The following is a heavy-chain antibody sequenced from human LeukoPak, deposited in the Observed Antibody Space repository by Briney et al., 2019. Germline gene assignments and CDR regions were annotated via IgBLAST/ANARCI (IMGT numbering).Heavy chain of an antibody. CDR1: GYSISSGYY. CDR2: IYHSGST. J-gene: IGHJ4*02. Sequence: SETLSLTCTVPGYSISSGYYCGWIRQPPGKGLEWIGSIYHSGSTYYNPSLKSRVTISVDTSKNQFSLKLSSVTAADTAVYYCATRGPYYFDYWGQGTLVTVSS. V-gene: IGHV4-38-2*02. CDR3: ATRGPYYFDY.